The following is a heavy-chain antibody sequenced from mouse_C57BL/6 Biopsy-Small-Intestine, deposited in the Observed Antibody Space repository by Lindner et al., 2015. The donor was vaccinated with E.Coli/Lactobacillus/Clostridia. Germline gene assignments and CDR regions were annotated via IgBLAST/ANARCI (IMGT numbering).Heavy chain of an antibody. CDR2: VNPYNDGT. D-gene: IGHD2-5*01. CDR1: GYTFTSYV. V-gene: IGHV1-14*01. CDR3: ARRAYHSNVLDV. Sequence: VQLXESGPELVKPGTSVKMSCKASGYTFTSYVMHWVKQKPGQGLEWIGYVNPYNDGTKYNEKFKGKATLTSDKSSSTAYMEVSSLTSEDSAVYYCARRAYHSNVLDVWGAGTAVTVSS. J-gene: IGHJ1*01.